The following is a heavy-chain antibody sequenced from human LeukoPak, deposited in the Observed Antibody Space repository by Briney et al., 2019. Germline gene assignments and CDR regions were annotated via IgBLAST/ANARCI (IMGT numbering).Heavy chain of an antibody. Sequence: SETLSLTCAVYGGCFSGYYWSWIRQPPRKGLEWIGEINHSGSTNYNPSLKSRVTISVDTSKNKFALKLSSVTAADTAVYYCAGGPVARPWYSYYWGQGTLVTVSS. CDR1: GGCFSGYY. CDR3: AGGPVARPWYSYY. D-gene: IGHD5-12*01. J-gene: IGHJ4*02. V-gene: IGHV4-34*01. CDR2: INHSGST.